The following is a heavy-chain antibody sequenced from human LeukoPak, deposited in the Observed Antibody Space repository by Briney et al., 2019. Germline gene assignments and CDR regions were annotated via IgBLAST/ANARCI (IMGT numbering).Heavy chain of an antibody. D-gene: IGHD6-13*01. CDR1: GGAISRWC. CDR3: ARMWQQLSIDWYFDL. CDR2: FCTTGST. V-gene: IGHV4-4*07. J-gene: IGHJ2*01. Sequence: SETLSLTCTVSGGAISRWCWSWLRQPAGKGLEWIGRFCTTGSTNYSPSLKSRVTMSVDTSKNQFSLNLISVTAADTAVYYCARMWQQLSIDWYFDLWGRGTLVTVSS.